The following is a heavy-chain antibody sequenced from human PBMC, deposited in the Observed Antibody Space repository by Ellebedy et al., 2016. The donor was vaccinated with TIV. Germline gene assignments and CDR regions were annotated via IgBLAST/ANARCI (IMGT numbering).Heavy chain of an antibody. CDR2: IYWVDDK. CDR3: ARVPGSYFDSNHGIDV. D-gene: IGHD3-9*01. J-gene: IGHJ6*02. Sequence: SGPTLVKPTQTLTLTCTFSGFSPSTNGMRVSLIRQPPGKALEWLARIYWVDDKYYSTSLKTRLTISKDTSKAQVVLTMTNMGPLETGTYYCARVPGSYFDSNHGIDVWGQGTTVTVS. CDR1: GFSPSTNGMR. V-gene: IGHV2-70*04.